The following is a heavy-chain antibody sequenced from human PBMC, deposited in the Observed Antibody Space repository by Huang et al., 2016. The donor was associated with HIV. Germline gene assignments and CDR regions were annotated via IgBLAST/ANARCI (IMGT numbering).Heavy chain of an antibody. J-gene: IGHJ4*02. CDR2: ISYDAKTK. Sequence: QVQLVESGGGVVQPGRSLRISCAASGFTFSSYVMHWVRQAPGKGLGWVAVISYDAKTKYYADSVKGRFSISRDNSKTTVYLQLNSLRLEDTAVYYCAKGGSAAAVLDFWGQGTLVTVSS. V-gene: IGHV3-30*18. CDR3: AKGGSAAAVLDF. CDR1: GFTFSSYV. D-gene: IGHD6-13*01.